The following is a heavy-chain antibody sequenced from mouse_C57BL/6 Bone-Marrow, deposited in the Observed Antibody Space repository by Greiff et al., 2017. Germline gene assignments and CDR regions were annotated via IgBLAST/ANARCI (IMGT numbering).Heavy chain of an antibody. CDR1: GFTFSDYY. V-gene: IGHV5-16*01. J-gene: IGHJ2*01. D-gene: IGHD1-1*01. CDR2: INYDGSST. CDR3: ARAPNCYSSSYHVLAFDY. Sequence: EVMLVESEGGLVQPGSSMKLSCTASGFTFSDYYMAWVRQVPEKGLEWVANINYDGSSTYYLDSLKSRFIISRDNAKNILYLQMSSLKSEDTATYYCARAPNCYSSSYHVLAFDYWGQGTTLTVSS.